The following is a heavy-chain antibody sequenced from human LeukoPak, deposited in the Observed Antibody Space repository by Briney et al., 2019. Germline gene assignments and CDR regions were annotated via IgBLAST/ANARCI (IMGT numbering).Heavy chain of an antibody. CDR3: ARDVPVYSSSSNGMDV. CDR1: GGSISSSNW. Sequence: SETLSLTCAVSGGSISSSNWWSWVRQPPGKGLEWIGEIYHSGSTNYNPSLKSRVTISVDTSKNQFSLKLSSVTAADTAVYYCARDVPVYSSSSNGMDVWGQGTTVTVSS. V-gene: IGHV4-4*02. J-gene: IGHJ6*02. CDR2: IYHSGST. D-gene: IGHD6-13*01.